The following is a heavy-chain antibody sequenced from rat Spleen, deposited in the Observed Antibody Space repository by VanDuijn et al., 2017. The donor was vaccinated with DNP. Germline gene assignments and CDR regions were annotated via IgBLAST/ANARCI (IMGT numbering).Heavy chain of an antibody. J-gene: IGHJ3*01. D-gene: IGHD1-12*02. CDR1: GFTFSDYN. V-gene: IGHV5-7*01. CDR2: IIYDGSST. CDR3: ARHYYDGSYYFDY. Sequence: EVQLVESGGGLVQPGRSLKLSCAASGFTFSDYNMAWVRQAPKKGLEWVATIIYDGSSTYYGDSVKGRFTISGDNAKSTLYLQMDSLRSEETATYYCARHYYDGSYYFDYWGQGTLVTVSS.